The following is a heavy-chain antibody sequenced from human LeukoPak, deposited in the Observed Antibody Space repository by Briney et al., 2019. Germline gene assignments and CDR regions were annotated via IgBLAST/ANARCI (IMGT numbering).Heavy chain of an antibody. CDR2: INPNSGGT. V-gene: IGHV1-2*02. D-gene: IGHD3-22*01. J-gene: IGHJ4*02. CDR1: GYTFTGYY. CDR3: AREIAGYYDSSGYYKF. Sequence: ASVKVSCKASGYTFTGYYMHWVRQAPGQGLEWMGWINPNSGGTNYAQKFQGRVTMTRGTSISTAYMELSRLRSDDTAVYYCAREIAGYYDSSGYYKFWGQGTLVTVSS.